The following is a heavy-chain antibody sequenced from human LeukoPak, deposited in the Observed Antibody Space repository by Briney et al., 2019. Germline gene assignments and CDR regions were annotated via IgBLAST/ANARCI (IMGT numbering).Heavy chain of an antibody. J-gene: IGHJ5*02. Sequence: PSETLSLTCTVASSSISGHYWSWIRQPPGKGLEWIGHIYYSGSTNYNPSLKSRVTMSVDTSKNQFSLKVTSVTAADTAVYYSARRGESCGDNWPDPWGQGLLVTVSS. D-gene: IGHD1-26*01. CDR3: ARRGESCGDNWPDP. CDR2: IYYSGST. V-gene: IGHV4-59*08. CDR1: SSSISGHY.